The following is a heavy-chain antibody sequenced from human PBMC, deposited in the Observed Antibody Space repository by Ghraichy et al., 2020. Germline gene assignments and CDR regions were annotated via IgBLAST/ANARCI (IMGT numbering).Heavy chain of an antibody. CDR3: AKAGSSGPSSYWYFDL. D-gene: IGHD3-22*01. Sequence: GGSLRLSCAASGFTFSRYGMHWVRQAPGKGLEWVAVISYDGRNKNYADSVKGRFTNSRDNSKNTLYLQMNSLRPEDTAVYDCAKAGSSGPSSYWYFDLWGRGTLVTVSS. CDR1: GFTFSRYG. J-gene: IGHJ2*01. V-gene: IGHV3-30*18. CDR2: ISYDGRNK.